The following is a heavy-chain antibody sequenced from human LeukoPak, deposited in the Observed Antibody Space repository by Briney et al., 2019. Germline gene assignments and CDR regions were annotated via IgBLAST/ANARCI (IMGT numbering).Heavy chain of an antibody. CDR3: ATEVPWYYFDY. Sequence: PGGSLRLSCAASGFTFSSYAMHWVRQAPGKGLEWVAVISYDGSNKYYADSVKGRFTISRDNSKNTLYLQMNSLRAEDTAVYYCATEVPWYYFDYWGQGTLVTVSS. CDR1: GFTFSSYA. D-gene: IGHD2-8*02. J-gene: IGHJ4*02. CDR2: ISYDGSNK. V-gene: IGHV3-30-3*01.